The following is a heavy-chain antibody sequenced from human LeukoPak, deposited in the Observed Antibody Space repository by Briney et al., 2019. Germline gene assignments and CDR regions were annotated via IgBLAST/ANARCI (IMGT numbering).Heavy chain of an antibody. J-gene: IGHJ4*02. D-gene: IGHD5-18*01. CDR3: AESDGYNYDY. CDR1: GFTFSSYA. V-gene: IGHV3-30-3*01. CDR2: ISYDGGSK. Sequence: GRSLRLSCVVYGLTSGFTFSSYAMHWVRQAPGKGLEWVAFISYDGGSKYYADSVKGRFTISRDNSKNTVFLQMDSLRAEDTAVYYCAESDGYNYDYWGQGALVTVSS.